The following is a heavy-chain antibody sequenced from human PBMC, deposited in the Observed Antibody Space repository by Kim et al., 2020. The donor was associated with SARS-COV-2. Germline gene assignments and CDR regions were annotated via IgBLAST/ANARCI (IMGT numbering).Heavy chain of an antibody. Sequence: GGSLRLSCAASGLTFRFFAMTWVRQAPGKGLEWVASISDSGDATYYADSVKGRFSISRDNSKNTLYLHTNSLRVDDTAVYYCAILNGPTWFHPWGLGTL. CDR1: GLTFRFFA. D-gene: IGHD2-8*01. V-gene: IGHV3-23*01. CDR2: ISDSGDAT. CDR3: AILNGPTWFHP. J-gene: IGHJ5*02.